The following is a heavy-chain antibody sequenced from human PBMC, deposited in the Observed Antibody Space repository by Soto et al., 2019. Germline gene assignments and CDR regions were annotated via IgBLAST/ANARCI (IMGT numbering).Heavy chain of an antibody. CDR1: GYTFTSYA. CDR2: INAGNGNT. CDR3: ARVARAGIVQLFYFDY. Sequence: GASVKVSCKASGYTFTSYAMHWVRQAPGQRLEWMGWINAGNGNTKYSQKFQGRVTITRDTSASTAYMELSSLRSEDTAVYYCARVARAGIVQLFYFDYWGQGTLVTVSS. D-gene: IGHD5-18*01. J-gene: IGHJ4*02. V-gene: IGHV1-3*01.